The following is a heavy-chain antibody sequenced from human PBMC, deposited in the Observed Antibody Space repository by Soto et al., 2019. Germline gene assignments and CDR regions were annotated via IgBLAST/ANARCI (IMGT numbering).Heavy chain of an antibody. CDR3: ARIVRGVVCPSCYGMDV. CDR2: IDWDDDK. Sequence: SGPTLVNPTQTLTLTCTFSGFSLSTSGMCVSWIRQRPGKALEWLALIDWDDDKYYSTSLKTRLTISKDTSKNQVVLTMTNMDPVETATYYCARIVRGVVCPSCYGMDVWGQGTKVTVSS. D-gene: IGHD3-3*01. J-gene: IGHJ6*02. V-gene: IGHV2-70*01. CDR1: GFSLSTSGMC.